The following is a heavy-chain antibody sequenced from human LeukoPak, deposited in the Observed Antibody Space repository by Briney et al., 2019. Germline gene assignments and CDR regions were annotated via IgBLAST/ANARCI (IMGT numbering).Heavy chain of an antibody. Sequence: ASVKVSCKASGYTFTSYAMHWVRQAPGQRLEWMGWINAGNGNTKYSQKFQGRVTITRDTSASTAYMELSSLRSEDTAVYYCARAYSYDGLRGLFDYWGQGTLVTVSS. D-gene: IGHD5-18*01. CDR2: INAGNGNT. CDR1: GYTFTSYA. J-gene: IGHJ4*02. CDR3: ARAYSYDGLRGLFDY. V-gene: IGHV1-3*01.